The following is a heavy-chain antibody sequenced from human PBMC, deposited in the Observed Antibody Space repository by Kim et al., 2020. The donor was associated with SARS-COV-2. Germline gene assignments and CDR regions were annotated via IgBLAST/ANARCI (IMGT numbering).Heavy chain of an antibody. D-gene: IGHD3-3*01. Sequence: LKSRVTISVDTSKNQFSLKLSSVTAADTAVYYCASAYYDFWSGYHVGFDPWGQGTLVTVSS. J-gene: IGHJ5*02. CDR3: ASAYYDFWSGYHVGFDP. V-gene: IGHV4-34*01.